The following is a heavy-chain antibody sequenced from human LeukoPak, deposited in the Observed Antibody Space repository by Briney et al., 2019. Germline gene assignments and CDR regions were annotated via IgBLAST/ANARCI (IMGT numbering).Heavy chain of an antibody. V-gene: IGHV3-74*01. D-gene: IGHD6-25*01. Sequence: GGSLRLSCAASGFTFSNFWMHWVRQAPGKGLVWVALIYGDGSFTRYADSVKGRFTISRDNAKNTVYLQMNSLRAEDTAVYYCAKDRTSLARGGFLDYWGQGTLVTVSS. CDR3: AKDRTSLARGGFLDY. J-gene: IGHJ4*02. CDR2: IYGDGSFT. CDR1: GFTFSNFW.